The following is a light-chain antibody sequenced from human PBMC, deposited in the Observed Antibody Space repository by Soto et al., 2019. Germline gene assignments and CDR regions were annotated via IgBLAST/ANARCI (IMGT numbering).Light chain of an antibody. J-gene: IGKJ2*01. V-gene: IGKV3-11*01. Sequence: EIVLTQSPATLSLSPGERATLSCRASQSVSSYLAWYQQKPGQAPRLLIYDASNRATGIPARFSGSGSGTDFTLTISRLAPEDFAVYYCQQRSNWPLSYTFGQGTKLEIK. CDR1: QSVSSY. CDR2: DAS. CDR3: QQRSNWPLSYT.